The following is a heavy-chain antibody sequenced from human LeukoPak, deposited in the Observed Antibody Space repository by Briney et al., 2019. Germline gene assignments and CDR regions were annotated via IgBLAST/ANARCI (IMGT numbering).Heavy chain of an antibody. CDR3: ARALTTSYYYYGMDV. V-gene: IGHV4-34*01. J-gene: IGHJ6*02. CDR2: INHGGST. Sequence: PSETLSLTCAVYGGSFSGYYWSWIRQPPGKGLGWIGEINHGGSTNYNPSLKSRVTISVDTSKNQFSLKLSSVTAADTAVYYCARALTTSYYYYGMDVWGQGTTVTVSS. CDR1: GGSFSGYY. D-gene: IGHD3-9*01.